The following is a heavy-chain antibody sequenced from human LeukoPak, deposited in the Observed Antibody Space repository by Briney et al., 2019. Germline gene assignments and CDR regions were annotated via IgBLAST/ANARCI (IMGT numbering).Heavy chain of an antibody. V-gene: IGHV4-59*01. Sequence: SETLSLTCTVSGGSISSYYWSWIRQPPGKGLGWIGYVSYSGSTNYNPSLKSRVTISVDTSKNQFSLKLSFVAAADTAVYYCARSYGSGSYFAYWGQGILVTVSS. CDR3: ARSYGSGSYFAY. CDR1: GGSISSYY. J-gene: IGHJ4*02. D-gene: IGHD3-10*01. CDR2: VSYSGST.